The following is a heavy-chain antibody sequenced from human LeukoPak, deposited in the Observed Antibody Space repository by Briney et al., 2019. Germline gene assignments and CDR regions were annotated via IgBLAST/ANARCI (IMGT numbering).Heavy chain of an antibody. CDR1: GFTFSDYY. D-gene: IGHD6-6*01. CDR2: ISSSSSTI. Sequence: GGSLRLSCAASGFTFSDYYMSWIRQAPGKGLEWVSYISSSSSTIYYADSVKGRFIISRDNAKNSLYLQMNSLRAEDTAVYYCARDRAIAARPEYYYYMDVWGKGTTVTVSS. CDR3: ARDRAIAARPEYYYYMDV. J-gene: IGHJ6*03. V-gene: IGHV3-11*04.